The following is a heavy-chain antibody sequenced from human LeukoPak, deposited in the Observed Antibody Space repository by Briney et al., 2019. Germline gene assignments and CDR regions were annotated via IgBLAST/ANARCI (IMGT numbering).Heavy chain of an antibody. CDR2: TYHSGNT. D-gene: IGHD1-26*01. CDR1: GGSISNSYW. J-gene: IGHJ1*01. CDR3: ARVAGGLKYFQY. V-gene: IGHV4-4*02. Sequence: SGTLSLTCAVSGGSISNSYWWSWVRQPPGKGLEWIGETYHSGNTNYNPSLKSRVTISVDKSKNQFSLKLSSVTAADTAVYHCARVAGGLKYFQYWGQGTLVTVSS.